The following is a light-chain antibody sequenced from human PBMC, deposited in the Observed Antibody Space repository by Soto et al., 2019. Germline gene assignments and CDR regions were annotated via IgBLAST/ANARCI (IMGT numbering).Light chain of an antibody. Sequence: DIQMTQSPSTLSASVGDRVTITCRASQNINNWLAWYQQKPGKAPKLLIYRASSLENGVPSRFSGRGSGTDFHFTIPSLQPDDFATYYSQQYSSDSTLGQGTKVEIK. CDR2: RAS. CDR3: QQYSSDST. J-gene: IGKJ1*01. V-gene: IGKV1-5*03. CDR1: QNINNW.